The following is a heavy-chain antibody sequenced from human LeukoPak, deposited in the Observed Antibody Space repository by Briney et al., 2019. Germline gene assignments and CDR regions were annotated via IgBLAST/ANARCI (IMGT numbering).Heavy chain of an antibody. CDR2: INPDTGAS. D-gene: IGHD1-1*01. V-gene: IGHV1-2*02. CDR1: GYTFTNYY. CDR3: SREYKRLVHNWFDP. J-gene: IGHJ5*02. Sequence: GSVKVSCKTSGYTFTNYYLHWVRQAPGQGLEWMGWINPDTGASSSAQKFQGRVTMTRDMSINTAYLELNRLSFDDTAVYYCSREYKRLVHNWFDPWGEGTLVTVSS.